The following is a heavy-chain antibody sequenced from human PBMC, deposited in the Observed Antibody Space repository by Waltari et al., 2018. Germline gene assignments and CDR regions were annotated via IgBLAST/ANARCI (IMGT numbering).Heavy chain of an antibody. Sequence: EVQLVESGGTLLQHGGSLRLSCPGPGFTLGDYEMDWVRQAPGEGLEWVAYSSSTCSIIYYADSVKVRFTNSRDNAKNSLFLQMNSLRADDTAVYYCVRVASRRAGGDYWGQGTLVTVSS. J-gene: IGHJ4*02. V-gene: IGHV3-48*03. CDR3: VRVASRRAGGDY. CDR2: SSSTCSII. CDR1: GFTLGDYE.